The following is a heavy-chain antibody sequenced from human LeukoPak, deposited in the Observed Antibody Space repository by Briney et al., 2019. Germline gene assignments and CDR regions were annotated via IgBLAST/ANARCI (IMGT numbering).Heavy chain of an antibody. CDR3: ARALYYDYVWGSYHPHDY. CDR2: ISSISSYI. J-gene: IGHJ4*02. V-gene: IGHV3-21*01. Sequence: PGGSLRLSCAASGFPFSGYSMNWVRQAPGKGLEWASSISSISSYIYYADSVKGRFTISRDNAKNSLYLQMNRLRAEDTAVYYCARALYYDYVWGSYHPHDYWGQGTLVTVSS. CDR1: GFPFSGYS. D-gene: IGHD3-16*02.